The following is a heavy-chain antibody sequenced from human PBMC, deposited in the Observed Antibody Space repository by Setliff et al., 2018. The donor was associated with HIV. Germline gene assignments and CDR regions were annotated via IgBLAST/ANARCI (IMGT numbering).Heavy chain of an antibody. D-gene: IGHD2-2*01. CDR1: GYTFANYA. CDR3: ARDCSSTSCPGSFNYYYYYYMDV. V-gene: IGHV1-46*03. CDR2: INPSGGST. J-gene: IGHJ6*03. Sequence: ASVKVSCKASGYTFANYALYWVRQAPGQGLEWMGTINPSGGSTSYAQKFQGRVTMTRDTSTSTVYMELSSLRSEDTAVYYCARDCSSTSCPGSFNYYYYYYMDVWGKGTTVTVSS.